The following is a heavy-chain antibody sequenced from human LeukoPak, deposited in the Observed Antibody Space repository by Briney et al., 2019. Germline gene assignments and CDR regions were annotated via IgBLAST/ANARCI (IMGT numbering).Heavy chain of an antibody. V-gene: IGHV4-4*07. Sequence: SETLSLTCTVSSGSINNYYWSWIRQPAGEGLEWIGRIYSSGSASYNPSLKSRVTISVDTSKNQFSLKLSSVTAADTAVYYCARLRRAEWLIDYWGQGTLVTVSS. CDR1: SGSINNYY. CDR3: ARLRRAEWLIDY. CDR2: IYSSGSA. J-gene: IGHJ4*02. D-gene: IGHD3-3*01.